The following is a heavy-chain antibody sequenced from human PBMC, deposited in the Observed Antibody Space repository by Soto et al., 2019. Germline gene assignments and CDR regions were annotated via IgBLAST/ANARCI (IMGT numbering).Heavy chain of an antibody. J-gene: IGHJ6*02. CDR1: GVSFSGYY. V-gene: IGHV4-34*01. Sequence: QVQLQQWGAGLLKPSETLSLTCGVYGVSFSGYYWNWIRQPPVKGLEWIGEINHSGSTNYNPSLKTRVTMSAAPSKNQFSLKLTSVTAADTAVYYCAREPSQNDRSYYGVDVWGQGTTVTVSS. CDR3: AREPSQNDRSYYGVDV. CDR2: INHSGST.